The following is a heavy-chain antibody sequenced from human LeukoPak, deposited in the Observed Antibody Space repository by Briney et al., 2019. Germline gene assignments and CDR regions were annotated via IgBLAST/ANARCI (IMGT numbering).Heavy chain of an antibody. J-gene: IGHJ5*02. CDR3: ARDSGTTGEVKFDP. Sequence: SETLSLTCTVSAYFISSDYYWGWIRQPPGKGLEWIGSMYHSGSTYYHTGSTYYNPSLKSRVTISEDTSKNQFSLKLSSVTAADTAVYYCARDSGTTGEVKFDPWGQGTLVTVSS. V-gene: IGHV4-39*07. D-gene: IGHD3-10*01. CDR2: MYHSGSTYYHTGST. CDR1: AYFISSDYY.